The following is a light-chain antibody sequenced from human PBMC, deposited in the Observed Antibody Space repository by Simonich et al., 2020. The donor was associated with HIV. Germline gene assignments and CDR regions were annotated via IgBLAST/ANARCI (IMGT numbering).Light chain of an antibody. CDR1: PSVLYSSNNKNY. CDR2: WAP. CDR3: QQYNNWWT. J-gene: IGKJ1*01. Sequence: DIVMTQSPDSLAVSLGERATINCKSIPSVLYSSNNKNYLAWYQQKPGQPPKLLIYWAPTREAGVPDRFSGSGSGTDFTLTISSLQSEDFAVYYCQQYNNWWTFGQGTKVEIK. V-gene: IGKV4-1*01.